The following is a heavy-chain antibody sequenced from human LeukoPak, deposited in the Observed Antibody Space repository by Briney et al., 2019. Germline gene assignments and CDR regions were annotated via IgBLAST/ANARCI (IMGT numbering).Heavy chain of an antibody. Sequence: SETLSLTCAVYGGSFSGYYWSWIRQPPGKGLEWIGEINHSGSTNYNPSLKSRVTTSVDTSKNQFSLKLSSVTAADTAVYYCAREKGRYCSSTSCHDAFDIWGQGTMVTVSS. CDR1: GGSFSGYY. D-gene: IGHD2-2*01. CDR2: INHSGST. J-gene: IGHJ3*02. V-gene: IGHV4-34*01. CDR3: AREKGRYCSSTSCHDAFDI.